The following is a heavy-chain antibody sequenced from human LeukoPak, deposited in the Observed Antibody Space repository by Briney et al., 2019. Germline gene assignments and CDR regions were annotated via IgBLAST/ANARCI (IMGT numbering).Heavy chain of an antibody. V-gene: IGHV3-23*01. J-gene: IGHJ4*02. CDR3: ARRVGGTPDY. D-gene: IGHD1-26*01. CDR1: GFTFSNYA. CDR2: IGGDGASS. Sequence: PGGSLRLSCAASGFTFSNYAMTWVRQTPGKGLEWVSAIGGDGASSDYADSVKGRFTISRDDSKNTLYLQMNSLRAEETALYYCARRVGGTPDYWGLGTLVTVSS.